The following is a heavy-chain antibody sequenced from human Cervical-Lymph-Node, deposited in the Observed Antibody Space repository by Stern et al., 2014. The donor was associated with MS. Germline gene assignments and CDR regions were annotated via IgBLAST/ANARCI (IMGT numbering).Heavy chain of an antibody. CDR3: TRVGESSGYD. V-gene: IGHV3-74*02. CDR1: GFTFSRYW. CDR2: ISTDGSST. J-gene: IGHJ4*02. Sequence: VQLVESGGGLVQPGGSLRLSCAASGFTFSRYWMHWVRQAPGKGLVWVSRISTDGSSTSYADSVKGRFTISRDNARNTLYLQMNSLRVDDTAVYYCTRVGESSGYDWGQGTLVTVSS. D-gene: IGHD3-22*01.